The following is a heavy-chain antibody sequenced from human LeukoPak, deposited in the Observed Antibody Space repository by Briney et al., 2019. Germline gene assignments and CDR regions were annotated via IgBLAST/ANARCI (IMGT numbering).Heavy chain of an antibody. CDR3: ARVPYCGGACYNRYFDY. CDR2: MNPNSGNT. J-gene: IGHJ4*02. V-gene: IGHV1-8*01. D-gene: IGHD2-21*02. Sequence: ASVTVSFTASVYTFTIYDINWVRQAPGQGLEWMGWMNPNSGNTGYAQKFQGRVTMTRTTSISTAYMELSSLRSEDTAVYYCARVPYCGGACYNRYFDYWGQGTLVTVSS. CDR1: VYTFTIYD.